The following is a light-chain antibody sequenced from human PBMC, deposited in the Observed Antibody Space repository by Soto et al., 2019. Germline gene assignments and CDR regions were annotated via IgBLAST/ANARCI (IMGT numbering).Light chain of an antibody. CDR1: QSLSSFL. Sequence: YQGERATLSGRASQSLSSFLLAWYQLKPGQAPRPLISAASTRATGIPDRFSGSGSGTEFTLTISRLEPEDFAVYYCPQYARSKFTFGPGTKVDIK. CDR2: AAS. V-gene: IGKV3-20*01. J-gene: IGKJ3*01. CDR3: PQYARSKFT.